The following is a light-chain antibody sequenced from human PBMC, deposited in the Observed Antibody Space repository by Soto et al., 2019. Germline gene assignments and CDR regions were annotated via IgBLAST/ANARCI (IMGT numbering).Light chain of an antibody. CDR2: DSS. Sequence: EIVLTQSPGTLSLYPGETATLSCRASQSISGNYLAWYHHKPGQAPRLLIYDSSRRATGIPDRFSGSGSGKDYTLTISRLEPEDFAIYYCQQYSGSITFGQGTRLEIE. CDR1: QSISGNY. V-gene: IGKV3-20*01. CDR3: QQYSGSIT. J-gene: IGKJ5*01.